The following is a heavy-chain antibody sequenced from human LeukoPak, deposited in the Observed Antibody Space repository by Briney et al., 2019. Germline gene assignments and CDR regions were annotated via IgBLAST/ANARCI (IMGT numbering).Heavy chain of an antibody. CDR3: ARDLSGWDGFDI. CDR1: GVPISSSS. V-gene: IGHV4-4*07. D-gene: IGHD3-3*01. CDR2: IYTSGST. J-gene: IGHJ3*02. Sequence: SETLSLTCIVSGVPISSSSWSWIRQTAGKGLEWIGRIYTSGSTIYNPSLKSRVTMAVDMSKKQFSLKLTSVTAADTAMYYCARDLSGWDGFDIWGQGTVVTVSS.